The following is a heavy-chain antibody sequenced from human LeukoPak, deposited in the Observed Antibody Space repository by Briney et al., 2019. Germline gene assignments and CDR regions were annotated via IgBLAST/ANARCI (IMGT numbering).Heavy chain of an antibody. J-gene: IGHJ6*03. D-gene: IGHD3-22*01. CDR1: GYTFTGYY. V-gene: IGHV1-2*06. Sequence: GASVKVSCKASGYTFTGYYMHWVRQAPGQGLEWMGRINPNSGGTNYAQKFQGRVTMTRDTSISTAYMELSRLRSDDTAVYYCARDDYDSSGYSIGYYYYYTDVWGKGTTVTVSS. CDR2: INPNSGGT. CDR3: ARDDYDSSGYSIGYYYYYTDV.